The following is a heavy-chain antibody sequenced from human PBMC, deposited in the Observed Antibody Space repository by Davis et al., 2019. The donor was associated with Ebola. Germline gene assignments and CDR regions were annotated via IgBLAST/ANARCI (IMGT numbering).Heavy chain of an antibody. V-gene: IGHV3-48*02. J-gene: IGHJ4*02. D-gene: IGHD6-25*01. CDR1: GFSLSSYA. CDR2: ISSSSSTI. Sequence: GGSLRLSCAASGFSLSSYAMNWVRQAPGKVLDLFSDISSSSSTIYYADSVKGRFTISRDNAKNSLYLQMNSLRDEDTAVYYCARGGYDWGQGTLVTVSS. CDR3: ARGGYD.